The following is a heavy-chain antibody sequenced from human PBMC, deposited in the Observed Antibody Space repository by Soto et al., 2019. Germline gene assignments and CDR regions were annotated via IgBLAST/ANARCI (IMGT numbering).Heavy chain of an antibody. V-gene: IGHV3-15*07. Sequence: PGGSLRLSCAVSDFTFTNAWMNWVRQAPGKGLELVGRIKSKTDGGTTDYDAPVKGRFTISRDDSKNTLYLQMNSLKTEDTAVYYCATPSDMDYWGQGTLVTVSS. CDR1: DFTFTNAW. J-gene: IGHJ4*02. CDR3: ATPSDMDY. CDR2: IKSKTDGGTT.